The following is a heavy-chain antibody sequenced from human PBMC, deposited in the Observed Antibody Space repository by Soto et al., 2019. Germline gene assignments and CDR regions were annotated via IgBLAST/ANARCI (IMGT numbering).Heavy chain of an antibody. Sequence: PGGSVRLSCAASGFTFSSYGMHWVRQAPGKGLEWVAVISYDGSNKYYADSVKGRFTISRDNSKNTLYLQMNSLRAEDTAVYYCAKGVSYDYWGQGTLVTVSS. D-gene: IGHD1-26*01. CDR3: AKGVSYDY. V-gene: IGHV3-30*18. J-gene: IGHJ4*02. CDR2: ISYDGSNK. CDR1: GFTFSSYG.